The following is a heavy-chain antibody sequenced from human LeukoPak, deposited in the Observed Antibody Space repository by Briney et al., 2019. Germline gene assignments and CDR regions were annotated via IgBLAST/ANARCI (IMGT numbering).Heavy chain of an antibody. V-gene: IGHV4-39*07. CDR3: ARGYYYGSGSPPLDY. D-gene: IGHD3-10*01. Sequence: SETLSLTCTVSGGSISSSSYYWGWIRQPPGKGLEWIGSIYYSGSTYYNPSLKSRVTISVDTSKNQFSLKLSSVTAADTAVYYCARGYYYGSGSPPLDYWGQGTLVTVSS. J-gene: IGHJ4*02. CDR1: GGSISSSSYY. CDR2: IYYSGST.